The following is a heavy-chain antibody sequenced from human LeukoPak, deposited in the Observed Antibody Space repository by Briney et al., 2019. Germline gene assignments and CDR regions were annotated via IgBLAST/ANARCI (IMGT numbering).Heavy chain of an antibody. D-gene: IGHD3-22*01. CDR1: GYSFTSYW. V-gene: IGHV5-51*01. CDR2: IYPGDSDT. Sequence: GESLKISCKGSGYSFTSYWIGWVRQMPGKGLEWMGIIYPGDSDTRYSPSFQGRVTMSADKSISTAYLQGSSLKASDTAMYYCARYPYYYDSSGYYYDHWGQGTLVTVSS. J-gene: IGHJ5*02. CDR3: ARYPYYYDSSGYYYDH.